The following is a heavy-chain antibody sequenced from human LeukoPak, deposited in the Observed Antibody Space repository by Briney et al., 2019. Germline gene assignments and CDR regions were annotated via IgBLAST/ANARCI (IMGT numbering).Heavy chain of an antibody. D-gene: IGHD3/OR15-3a*01. Sequence: ASVKVSCKASGYTFTSYDINWVRQAIGQGLEWMGWMNPNSGNTGYAQKFQGRVTMTRNTSISTAYMELSSLRSEDAAVYYCASGVGGLYYYYGMDVWGQGTTVTVSS. V-gene: IGHV1-8*01. CDR1: GYTFTSYD. CDR2: MNPNSGNT. CDR3: ASGVGGLYYYYGMDV. J-gene: IGHJ6*02.